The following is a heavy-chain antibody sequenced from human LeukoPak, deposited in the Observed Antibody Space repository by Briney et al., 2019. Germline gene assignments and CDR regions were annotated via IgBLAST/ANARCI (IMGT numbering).Heavy chain of an antibody. Sequence: SETLSLTCAVSGASISGSGYYLGWIRQPPGKGLEWIGNIYYTGSTYYNASLQSRVTISVDTSKNQFSLKLSSVTAADTAVYYCARYYYDSSGSSYYYYYYYMDVWGKGTTVTVSS. V-gene: IGHV4-39*07. CDR2: IYYTGST. CDR3: ARYYYDSSGSSYYYYYYYMDV. CDR1: GASISGSGYY. D-gene: IGHD3-22*01. J-gene: IGHJ6*03.